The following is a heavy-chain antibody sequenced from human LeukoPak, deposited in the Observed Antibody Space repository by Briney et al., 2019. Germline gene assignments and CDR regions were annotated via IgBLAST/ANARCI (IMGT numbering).Heavy chain of an antibody. CDR1: GYTLTELS. J-gene: IGHJ4*02. V-gene: IGHV1-24*01. Sequence: ASVKVSCKVSGYTLTELSMHWVRQAPGEGLEWMGGFDPEDGETIYAQKFQGRVTMTEDTSTDTAYMELSSLRSEDTAVYYCATGETNYDSSGYYYNYGYWGQGTLVTVSS. D-gene: IGHD3-22*01. CDR3: ATGETNYDSSGYYYNYGY. CDR2: FDPEDGET.